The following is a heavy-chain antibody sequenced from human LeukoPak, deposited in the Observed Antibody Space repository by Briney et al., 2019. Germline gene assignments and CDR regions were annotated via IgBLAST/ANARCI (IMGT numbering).Heavy chain of an antibody. CDR3: ARDPHVLRFLEWPDLDY. J-gene: IGHJ4*02. CDR1: GFTFSIYS. V-gene: IGHV3-21*01. D-gene: IGHD3-3*01. CDR2: ISSSSSYI. Sequence: GGSLRLSCAASGFTFSIYSMNWVRQAPGKGLEWVSSISSSSSYIYYADSVKGRFTISRDNAKNSLYLQMNSLRAEDTAVYYCARDPHVLRFLEWPDLDYWGQGTLVTVSS.